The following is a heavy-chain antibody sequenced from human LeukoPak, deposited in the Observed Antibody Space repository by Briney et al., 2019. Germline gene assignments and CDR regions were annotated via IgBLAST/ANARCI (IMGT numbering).Heavy chain of an antibody. CDR1: GYTFTSYD. CDR3: ARTTGTTGG. J-gene: IGHJ4*02. V-gene: IGHV1-69*05. Sequence: ASVKVSCKASGYTFTSYDINWVRQATGQGLEWMGGIIPIFGTANYAQKFQGRVTITTDESTSTAYMELSSLRSEDTAVYYCARTTGTTGGWGQGTLVTVSS. D-gene: IGHD1-1*01. CDR2: IIPIFGTA.